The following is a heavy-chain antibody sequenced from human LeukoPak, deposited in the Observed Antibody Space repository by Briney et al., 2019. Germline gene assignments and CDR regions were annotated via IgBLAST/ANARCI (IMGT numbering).Heavy chain of an antibody. D-gene: IGHD3-22*01. CDR1: GFTFSSYA. V-gene: IGHV3-23*01. J-gene: IGHJ3*02. Sequence: GGSLRLSCAASGFTFSSYAMSWVRQAPGKGLEWVSAISGSGGSTYYADSVKGRFTISRDNAKNSLYLQMNSLRAEDTAVYYCARDRNYYDSSGYPDAFDIWGQGTMVTVSS. CDR2: ISGSGGST. CDR3: ARDRNYYDSSGYPDAFDI.